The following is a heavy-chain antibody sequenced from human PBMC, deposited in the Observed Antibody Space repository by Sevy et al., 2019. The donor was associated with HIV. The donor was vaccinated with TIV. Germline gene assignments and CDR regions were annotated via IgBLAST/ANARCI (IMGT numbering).Heavy chain of an antibody. D-gene: IGHD5-18*01. CDR3: ARGKSGYGYALNY. CDR1: GFTVSSNY. V-gene: IGHV3-66*01. J-gene: IGHJ4*02. CDR2: IYSDGTT. Sequence: GGSLRLSYAASGFTVSSNYMTWVRQIPGKGLEGVSVIYSDGTTYHADSVKDRFTISRDNSKNTLYLQMNSLRAEDTAVYYCARGKSGYGYALNYWGQGTLVTVSS.